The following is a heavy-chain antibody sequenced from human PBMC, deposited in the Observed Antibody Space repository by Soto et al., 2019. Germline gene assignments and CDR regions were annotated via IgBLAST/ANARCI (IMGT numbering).Heavy chain of an antibody. V-gene: IGHV1-69*01. Sequence: QVQLVQSGAEVKKPGSSVKVSCKASGGTFSSYAISWVRQAPGQGLEWMGGIIPISETTNYAQKFQGRVTITADESKSTASLELSSPRSEDTAVYYCARSQGSSTSLEIYYYYYYGMDVWGQGTTVTVSS. CDR3: ARSQGSSTSLEIYYYYYYGMDV. CDR1: GGTFSSYA. D-gene: IGHD2-2*01. J-gene: IGHJ6*02. CDR2: IIPISETT.